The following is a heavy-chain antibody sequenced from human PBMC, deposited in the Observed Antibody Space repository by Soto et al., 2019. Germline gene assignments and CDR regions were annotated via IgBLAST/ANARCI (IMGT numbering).Heavy chain of an antibody. V-gene: IGHV1-69*13. CDR1: GGTFSSYA. J-gene: IGHJ4*02. CDR3: ARKGGFCSGGGCSAIYFNW. D-gene: IGHD2-15*01. Sequence: SVKVSCKASGGTFSSYAISWVRQAPGQGLEWMGGIIPIFGTANYAQKFQGRVTITADESTSTAYMELSSLRSEDTAVYYCARKGGFCSGGGCSAIYFNWGGGETLVTFS. CDR2: IIPIFGTA.